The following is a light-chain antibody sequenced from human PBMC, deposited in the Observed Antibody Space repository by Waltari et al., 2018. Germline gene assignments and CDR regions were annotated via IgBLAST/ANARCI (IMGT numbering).Light chain of an antibody. CDR2: IDN. J-gene: IGLJ2*01. Sequence: QSVLTQPPPASGPPAPRVSISCSGSASNIGSDTVTWYQQLPGTAPKLLIYIDNRRPSGVPDRFSGSKSGTSASLAISGLQSEDEADYFCAAWDKSLNGVVFGGGTRLTVL. CDR1: ASNIGSDT. CDR3: AAWDKSLNGVV. V-gene: IGLV1-44*01.